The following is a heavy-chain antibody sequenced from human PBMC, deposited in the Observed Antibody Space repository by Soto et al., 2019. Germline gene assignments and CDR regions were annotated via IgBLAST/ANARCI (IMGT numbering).Heavy chain of an antibody. CDR1: GYSFTSCW. Sequence: PGESLKISCKGSGYSFTSCWIGWVRQMPGKGLEWMGIIYPGDSDTRYSPSFQGQVTISADKSISTAYLQWSSLKASDTAMYYCARQRYDSSGYYYIGYWGQGTLVTVSS. D-gene: IGHD3-22*01. CDR2: IYPGDSDT. J-gene: IGHJ4*02. V-gene: IGHV5-51*01. CDR3: ARQRYDSSGYYYIGY.